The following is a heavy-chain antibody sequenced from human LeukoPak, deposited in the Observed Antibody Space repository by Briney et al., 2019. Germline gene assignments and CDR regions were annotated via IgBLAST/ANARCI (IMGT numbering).Heavy chain of an antibody. J-gene: IGHJ6*03. D-gene: IGHD1-14*01. V-gene: IGHV3-9*01. CDR2: ISWNSGSI. CDR3: AKATTTTSYMDV. CDR1: GFTFDDYA. Sequence: GGSLRLSCAASGFTFDDYAMHWVRQAPGKSLEWVSGISWNSGSIGYADSVKGRFTISRDNAKNSLYLQMNSLRAEDTALYYCAKATTTTSYMDVWGKGTTVTVSS.